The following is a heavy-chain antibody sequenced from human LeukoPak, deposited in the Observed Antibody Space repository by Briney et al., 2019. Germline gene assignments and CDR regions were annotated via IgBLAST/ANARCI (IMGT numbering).Heavy chain of an antibody. Sequence: PGGSLRLSCALSGIPHSNYGMRCARQAPGGGGEWVIDISDSEGRTNYEDSVKVRFNISRDNPKNTMYLQMNSLRAEDTAVYFCAKRGVVIRVILVGFHKEAYYFDSWGQGALVTVSS. CDR2: ISDSEGRT. CDR3: AKRGVVIRVILVGFHKEAYYFDS. CDR1: GIPHSNYG. V-gene: IGHV3-23*01. J-gene: IGHJ4*02. D-gene: IGHD3-22*01.